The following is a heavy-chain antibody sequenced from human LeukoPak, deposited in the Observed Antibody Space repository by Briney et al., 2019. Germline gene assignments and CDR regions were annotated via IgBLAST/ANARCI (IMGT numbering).Heavy chain of an antibody. CDR2: IYYSGST. J-gene: IGHJ6*02. V-gene: IGHV4-59*01. CDR3: ARDGGYSHGYTSHYYGMDV. D-gene: IGHD5-18*01. CDR1: GGSISSYY. Sequence: PSETLSLTCTVSGGSISSYYWSWIRQPPGKGLEWIGYIYYSGSTNYNPSLKSRVTISVDTSKNQFSLKLSSVTAAGTAVYYCARDGGYSHGYTSHYYGMDVWGQGTTVTVSS.